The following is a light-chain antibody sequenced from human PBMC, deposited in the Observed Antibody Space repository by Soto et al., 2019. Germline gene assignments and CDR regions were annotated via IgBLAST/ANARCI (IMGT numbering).Light chain of an antibody. Sequence: QSVLTQPPSVSGALGQRVTISCTGSSSNIGAGYDVHWYQQLPGTAPKLLIYGNSNRPSGVPDRFSGSKSGTSASLAVSGLQAEDEADYYCSSYAAITNYVLGNGTKVT. V-gene: IGLV1-40*01. J-gene: IGLJ1*01. CDR1: SSNIGAGYD. CDR3: SSYAAITNYV. CDR2: GNS.